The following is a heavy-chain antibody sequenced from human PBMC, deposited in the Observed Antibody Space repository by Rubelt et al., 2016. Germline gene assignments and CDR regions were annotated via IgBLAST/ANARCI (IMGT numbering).Heavy chain of an antibody. V-gene: IGHV4-39*07. Sequence: LEWIGSIYYSGSTNYNPSLKSRVTISVDTSKNQFSLKLSSVTAADTAVYYCARGTTTAMVRYYYYYYGMDVWGQGTTVTVSS. CDR3: ARGTTTAMVRYYYYYYGMDV. D-gene: IGHD5-18*01. CDR2: IYYSGST. J-gene: IGHJ6*02.